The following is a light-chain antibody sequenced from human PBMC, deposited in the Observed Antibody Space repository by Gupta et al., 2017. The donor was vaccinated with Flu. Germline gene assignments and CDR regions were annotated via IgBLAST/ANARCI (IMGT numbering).Light chain of an antibody. CDR3: ASGDDSMSGWV. CDR1: SSNIGNNN. J-gene: IGLJ3*02. CDR2: RNN. V-gene: IGLV1-47*01. Sequence: QSVLTPPPSASGTPGQRVTISCSGSSSNIGNNNVYWYQHPPGTAPKVVIYRNNQRSSGVPDRISGSKSGTSASLAISGLRAEDEADYYCASGDDSMSGWVFGGGTKLTVL.